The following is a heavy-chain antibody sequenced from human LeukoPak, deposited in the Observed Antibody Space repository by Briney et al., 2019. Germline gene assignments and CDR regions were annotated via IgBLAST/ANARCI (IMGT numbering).Heavy chain of an antibody. D-gene: IGHD3-3*01. Sequence: GGSLRLSCAASGFTVSSKYMSLVRQAPGKGLEWVSVIYSGGSTYYADSVKGRFTIPRDNSKNALYLQMNSLRAEDTAIYYCARNLHDFCSGSFDYWGQGTLVTVSS. J-gene: IGHJ4*02. CDR1: GFTVSSKY. CDR2: IYSGGST. V-gene: IGHV3-53*01. CDR3: ARNLHDFCSGSFDY.